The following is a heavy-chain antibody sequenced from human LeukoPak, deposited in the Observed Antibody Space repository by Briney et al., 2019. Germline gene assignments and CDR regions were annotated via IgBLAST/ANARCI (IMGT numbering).Heavy chain of an antibody. Sequence: GGSLRLSCAASGFTCGEYAMHWVRQAPGKGLEWVSLIRGDGRTTSYAGSVKGRFTISRDNSKNSLYLQMSSLRGEDTAMYYCAKDAVAGTWLHYWGQGTLVTVSS. CDR2: IRGDGRTT. D-gene: IGHD6-19*01. V-gene: IGHV3-43*02. J-gene: IGHJ4*02. CDR3: AKDAVAGTWLHY. CDR1: GFTCGEYA.